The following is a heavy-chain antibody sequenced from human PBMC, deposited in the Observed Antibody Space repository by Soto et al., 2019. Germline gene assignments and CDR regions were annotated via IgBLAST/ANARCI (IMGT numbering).Heavy chain of an antibody. Sequence: PSETLSLTCTVSGGSISSYYWSWIRQPPGKGLEWIGYIYYSGSTNYNPSLKSRVTISVDTSKNQFSLKLSSVTAADTAVYYCARDMGGADSGSYYGMGYYYYGMDVWGQGTTVTVSS. J-gene: IGHJ6*02. V-gene: IGHV4-59*01. CDR3: ARDMGGADSGSYYGMGYYYYGMDV. CDR1: GGSISSYY. D-gene: IGHD1-26*01. CDR2: IYYSGST.